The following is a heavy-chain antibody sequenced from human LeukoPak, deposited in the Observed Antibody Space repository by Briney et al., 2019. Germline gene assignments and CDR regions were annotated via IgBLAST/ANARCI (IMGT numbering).Heavy chain of an antibody. CDR1: GFTFSSSA. J-gene: IGHJ4*02. CDR2: ISGSGGST. CDR3: AKDGSGYSIAYYFDY. D-gene: IGHD1-26*01. V-gene: IGHV3-23*01. Sequence: GGSLRLSCAASGFTFSSSAMSWVRQAPGKGLEWVSAISGSGGSTYYADSVKGRFTISRDNSKNTLYLQMNSLRAEDTAVYYCAKDGSGYSIAYYFDYWGQGTLVTVSS.